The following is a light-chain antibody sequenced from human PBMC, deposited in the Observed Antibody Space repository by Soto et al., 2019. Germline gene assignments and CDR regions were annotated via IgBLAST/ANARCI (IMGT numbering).Light chain of an antibody. V-gene: IGKV3-20*01. CDR2: GAS. Sequence: EIVLTQSPATLSLSPGERATLSCRASQSVRSCYLAWYQQKPGQAPRLLIYGASSRATGIPDRFSGSGSGTDFTLTISRLEPEDFAVYYCQQYGSSPLTFGGGTKVEIK. CDR3: QQYGSSPLT. CDR1: QSVRSCY. J-gene: IGKJ4*01.